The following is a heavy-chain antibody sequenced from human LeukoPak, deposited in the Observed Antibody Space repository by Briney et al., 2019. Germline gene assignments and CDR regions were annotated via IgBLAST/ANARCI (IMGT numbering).Heavy chain of an antibody. Sequence: PSETLSLTCTVSGGSISSYYWSWIRQPSGKGLEWIGYIYYSGSTNYNPSLKSRVTISVDTSKNQFSLRLRSVTAADTAVYYCARVTGYVIEDNFDYWGQGTLVTVSS. J-gene: IGHJ4*02. CDR2: IYYSGST. CDR1: GGSISSYY. V-gene: IGHV4-59*12. D-gene: IGHD2-15*01. CDR3: ARVTGYVIEDNFDY.